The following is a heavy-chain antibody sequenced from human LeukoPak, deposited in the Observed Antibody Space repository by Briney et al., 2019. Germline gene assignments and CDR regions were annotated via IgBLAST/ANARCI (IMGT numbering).Heavy chain of an antibody. V-gene: IGHV1-18*01. J-gene: IGHJ3*02. D-gene: IGHD1-1*01. CDR2: ISAYNGNT. CDR3: ARVSGTHKMDAFDI. Sequence: GASVKVSCKASGYTFTSYGISWVRQAPGQGLEWMVWISAYNGNTNYAQKLQGRVTMTTDTSTSTAYMELRSLRSDDTAAYYCARVSGTHKMDAFDIWGQGTMVTVSS. CDR1: GYTFTSYG.